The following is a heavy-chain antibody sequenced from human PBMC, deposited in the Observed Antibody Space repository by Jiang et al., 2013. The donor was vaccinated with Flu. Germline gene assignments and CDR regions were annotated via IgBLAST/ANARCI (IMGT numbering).Heavy chain of an antibody. CDR3: ARILRSYGDSVNFYFDN. D-gene: IGHD4-17*01. CDR1: GFSLSTSGMR. V-gene: IGHV2-70*04. J-gene: IGHJ4*02. Sequence: KPTQTLTLTCTFSGFSLSTSGMRVSWIRQPPGKALEWLARIDWDDDYFYNTSLKTRLTISKDTSKNQVVLTMTNMDPLDTATYFCARILRSYGDSVNFYFDNWDQGILVTVSS. CDR2: IDWDDDY.